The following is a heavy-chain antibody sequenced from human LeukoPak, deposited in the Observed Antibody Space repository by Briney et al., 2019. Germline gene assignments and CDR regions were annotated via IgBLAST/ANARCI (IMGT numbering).Heavy chain of an antibody. J-gene: IGHJ4*02. V-gene: IGHV3-30*18. Sequence: GGSLRPSCAASGFTFSSYWMHWVRQAPGKGLEWVAVISYDGSNKYYADSVKGRFTISRDNSKNTLYLQMNSLRAEDTAVYYCAKEEAVVLDYWGQGTLVTVSS. CDR3: AKEEAVVLDY. D-gene: IGHD6-19*01. CDR1: GFTFSSYW. CDR2: ISYDGSNK.